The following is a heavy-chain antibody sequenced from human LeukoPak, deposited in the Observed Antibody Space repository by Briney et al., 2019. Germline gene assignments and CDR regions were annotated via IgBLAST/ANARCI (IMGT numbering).Heavy chain of an antibody. V-gene: IGHV3-23*01. Sequence: GGSLRLSCVASGFSFTTHAMGWVRQAPGKGLEWVSHISGSGGSTKYSGSVKGRFTISRDNSKNTLYLQINSLRADDTAVYYCAKDLSGIQNFDYWGQGTLVTVSS. CDR3: AKDLSGIQNFDY. D-gene: IGHD6-13*01. CDR2: ISGSGGST. CDR1: GFSFTTHA. J-gene: IGHJ4*02.